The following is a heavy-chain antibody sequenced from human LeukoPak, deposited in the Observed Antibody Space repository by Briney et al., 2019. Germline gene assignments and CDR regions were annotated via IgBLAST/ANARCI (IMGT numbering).Heavy chain of an antibody. CDR2: INPNSGGT. CDR3: ARVGCSSTSCYTDRFDP. Sequence: ASVKVSCKASGYTFTGYYMHWVRQAPGQGLEWMGWINPNSGGTNYAQKFQGRVTMTRDTSISTAYMELSRLRSDDTAAYYCARVGCSSTSCYTDRFDPWGQGTLVTVSS. CDR1: GYTFTGYY. V-gene: IGHV1-2*02. J-gene: IGHJ5*02. D-gene: IGHD2-2*02.